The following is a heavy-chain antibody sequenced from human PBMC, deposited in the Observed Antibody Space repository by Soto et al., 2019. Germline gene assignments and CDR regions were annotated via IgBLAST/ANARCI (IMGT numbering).Heavy chain of an antibody. J-gene: IGHJ4*02. CDR2: ISASGGST. Sequence: EVQLLESGGGLVQPGGSLRLSCVVSGFTFNNYALHWVRQAPGKGLEWVSGISASGGSTYYADSVKGRFTISRDSSKHTLYLQMNSLRADDTAIYYCAIHFYYGSGSYYAVDYWGQGTLVTVSS. CDR1: GFTFNNYA. D-gene: IGHD3-10*01. CDR3: AIHFYYGSGSYYAVDY. V-gene: IGHV3-23*01.